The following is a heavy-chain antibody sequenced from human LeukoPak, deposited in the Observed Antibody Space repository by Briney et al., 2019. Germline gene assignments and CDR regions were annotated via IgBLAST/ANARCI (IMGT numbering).Heavy chain of an antibody. D-gene: IGHD3-22*01. CDR1: GFTFSSYA. V-gene: IGHV3-23*01. CDR3: VKRTDTSGNRGGALDI. CDR2: ISGSGGST. Sequence: GGSLRLSCAASGFTFSSYAMGWVRQAPGKGLEWVSAISGSGGSTYYADSVKGRFTISRDNSKNTLHLQVNSLRAEDTALYYCVKRTDTSGNRGGALDIWGQGTMVAVSS. J-gene: IGHJ3*02.